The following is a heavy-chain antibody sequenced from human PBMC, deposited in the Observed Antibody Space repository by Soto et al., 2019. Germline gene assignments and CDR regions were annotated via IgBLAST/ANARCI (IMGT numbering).Heavy chain of an antibody. CDR2: ISAYNGNT. D-gene: IGHD3-10*01. J-gene: IGHJ4*02. Sequence: QVQLVQSGAEVKKPGASVKVSCKASGYTFTSYGISWVRQAPGQGLEWMGWISAYNGNTNYAQKLQGRVTMTTDTSTSTACRERRRRRSDETGVYYCARVLRGMVRGVISYSFDYWGQGTLVTVSS. CDR3: ARVLRGMVRGVISYSFDY. CDR1: GYTFTSYG. V-gene: IGHV1-18*01.